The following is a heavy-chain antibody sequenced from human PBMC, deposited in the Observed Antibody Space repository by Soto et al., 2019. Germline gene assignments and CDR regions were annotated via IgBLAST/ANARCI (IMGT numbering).Heavy chain of an antibody. CDR3: ARDPYNWNYVSWFDS. CDR2: IIPIFGTA. D-gene: IGHD1-7*01. Sequence: SVKVSCQASGGTFSSYAISWVRQAPGQGLEWMGGIIPIFGTANYAQKFQGRVTITADKPTSTAYMELSSLRSEDTAVYYCARDPYNWNYVSWFDSWGQGTLVTVSS. J-gene: IGHJ5*01. CDR1: GGTFSSYA. V-gene: IGHV1-69*06.